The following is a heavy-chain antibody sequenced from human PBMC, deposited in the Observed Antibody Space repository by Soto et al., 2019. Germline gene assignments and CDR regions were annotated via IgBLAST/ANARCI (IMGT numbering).Heavy chain of an antibody. Sequence: ASVKVSCKAFGYTFTSYGISWVRQAPGQGLEWMGWISAYNGNTNYAQKLQGRVTMTTDTSTSTAYMELRSLRSDDTAVYYCARDQTVYSHMGSGWCAWDYWGQGTLVTVSS. D-gene: IGHD6-19*01. J-gene: IGHJ4*02. CDR2: ISAYNGNT. CDR1: GYTFTSYG. V-gene: IGHV1-18*01. CDR3: ARDQTVYSHMGSGWCAWDY.